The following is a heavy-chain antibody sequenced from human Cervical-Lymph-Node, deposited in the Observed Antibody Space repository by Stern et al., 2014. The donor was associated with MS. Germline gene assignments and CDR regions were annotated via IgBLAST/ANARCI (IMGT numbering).Heavy chain of an antibody. Sequence: QVQLQESGGGVVQPGTSLRLSCAASRFTFDNYGMHWVRQAPGKGLEWVALISYDGSNKHYADSVKGRFTISRDNSNNTLFLQMNSLRAEDTAVYYCAKHRGEDWNYAFWFDPWGQGTLVTVSS. CDR1: RFTFDNYG. CDR3: AKHRGEDWNYAFWFDP. CDR2: ISYDGSNK. D-gene: IGHD1-7*01. V-gene: IGHV3-30*18. J-gene: IGHJ5*02.